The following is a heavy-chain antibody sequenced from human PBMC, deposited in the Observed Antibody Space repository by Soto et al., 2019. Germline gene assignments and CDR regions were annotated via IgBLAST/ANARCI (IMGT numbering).Heavy chain of an antibody. J-gene: IGHJ6*02. CDR1: GYSFTSYW. V-gene: IGHV5-10-1*01. Sequence: GESLKISCNGSGYSFTSYWISWVRQMPGKGLEWMGRIDPSDSYTNYSPSFQGHVTISADKSISTAYLQWSSLKASDTAMYYCARHLYFAGSYSDYYGMDVWGQGTTVTVSS. CDR2: IDPSDSYT. CDR3: ARHLYFAGSYSDYYGMDV. D-gene: IGHD3-10*01.